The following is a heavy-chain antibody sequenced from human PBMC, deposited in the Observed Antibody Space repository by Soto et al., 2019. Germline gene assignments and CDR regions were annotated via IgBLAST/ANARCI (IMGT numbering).Heavy chain of an antibody. V-gene: IGHV3-7*01. D-gene: IGHD3-3*01. CDR3: AREFYGYYTYGPGDY. CDR2: INDDGSER. CDR1: GFMFGVDW. J-gene: IGHJ4*02. Sequence: EAQLVESGGGLVQPGGSLRLSCEASGFMFGVDWMSWVRQAPGKGLEWVANINDDGSERNYVDSVKGRFTISRDTPNNLLFLQMNSLRDVDTAVYYCAREFYGYYTYGPGDYWGQGTLVAVSS.